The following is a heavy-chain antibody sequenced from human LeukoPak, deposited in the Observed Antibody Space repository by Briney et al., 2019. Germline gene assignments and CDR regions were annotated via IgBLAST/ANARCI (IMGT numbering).Heavy chain of an antibody. J-gene: IGHJ5*02. CDR3: AKDSGGSYINWFDP. V-gene: IGHV3-30*02. CDR1: GFTFSSYG. CDR2: IRYDGSNK. Sequence: GGSLRLSCAASGFTFSSYGMHWVRQAPGKGLEWVAFIRYDGSNKYYADSVKGRFTISRDNSKNTLYLQMNSLRTEDTAVYYCAKDSGGSYINWFDPWGQGTLVTVSS. D-gene: IGHD1-26*01.